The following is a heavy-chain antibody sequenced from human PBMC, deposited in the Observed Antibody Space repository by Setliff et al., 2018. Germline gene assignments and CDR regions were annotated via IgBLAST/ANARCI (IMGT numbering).Heavy chain of an antibody. J-gene: IGHJ4*02. V-gene: IGHV4-4*07. CDR3: ARDRGSNNSPEDFDY. Sequence: SETLSLTCTVSRGSINSHYWSWIRQPAGKGLEWIGRIFGSGSTNYNPSLKSRATMSIDTSKNQFFLKVRSVTAADTAVYYCARDRGSNNSPEDFDYWGLGTLVTVSS. CDR1: RGSINSHY. CDR2: IFGSGST. D-gene: IGHD1-1*01.